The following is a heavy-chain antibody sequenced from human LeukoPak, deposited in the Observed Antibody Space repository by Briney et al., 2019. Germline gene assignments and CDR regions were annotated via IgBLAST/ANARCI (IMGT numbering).Heavy chain of an antibody. CDR3: ARGLSLTDTSMAF. V-gene: IGHV1-46*01. D-gene: IGHD5-18*01. CDR1: GYTFTSYY. J-gene: IGHJ4*02. CDR2: IDPSGGST. Sequence: ASVKVSCKASGYTFTSYYMHWVRQAPGQGLEWMGIIDPSGGSTSYAQKFQGRVTMTSDTSTSTVYVELSSLRSEDTAMFYCARGLSLTDTSMAFWGQGTLVTVSS.